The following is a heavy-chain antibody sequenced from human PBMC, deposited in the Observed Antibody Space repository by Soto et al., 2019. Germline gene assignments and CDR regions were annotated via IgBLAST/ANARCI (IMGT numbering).Heavy chain of an antibody. J-gene: IGHJ5*02. CDR3: AKDPLTRGWFDP. CDR2: ISAGGTT. Sequence: GGSLRLSCVASGFTFSGNAMTWVRQAPGKGLHWVSGISAGGTTYYADSAKGRFTISRDNSKNTLYLQMNSLRADDTAVYYCAKDPLTRGWFDPWGQGTLVTSPQ. CDR1: GFTFSGNA. V-gene: IGHV3-23*01.